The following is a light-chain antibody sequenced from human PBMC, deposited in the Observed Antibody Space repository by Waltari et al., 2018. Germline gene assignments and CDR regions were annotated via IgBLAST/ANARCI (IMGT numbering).Light chain of an antibody. Sequence: DIQMTQSPTSVSASVGDRVTITCRASQDVSIYLAWYQQKPGEAPTSLVYSASRLHSGVPSRFSGSASGTDFTLTINGLQPEDFATYYCQQAYSFPFTFGPGTKVDMK. CDR2: SAS. CDR3: QQAYSFPFT. CDR1: QDVSIY. J-gene: IGKJ3*01. V-gene: IGKV1-12*01.